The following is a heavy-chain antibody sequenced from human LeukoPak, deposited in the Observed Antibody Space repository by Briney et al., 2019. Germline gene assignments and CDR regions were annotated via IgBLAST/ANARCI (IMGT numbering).Heavy chain of an antibody. V-gene: IGHV4-59*01. D-gene: IGHD2-15*01. CDR2: IYSSGGT. CDR3: ARDFCSXGSCXSYFHX. CDR1: GGSISGYY. J-gene: IGHJ4*02. Sequence: SETLSLTCSVSGGSISGYYWSWIRQPPGKGLEWIGYIYSSGGTNYNPSLKSRVTISLDTSKNQFSLRLSSVTAADTAVYYCARDFCSXGSCXSYFHXXGQGTLVTVSS.